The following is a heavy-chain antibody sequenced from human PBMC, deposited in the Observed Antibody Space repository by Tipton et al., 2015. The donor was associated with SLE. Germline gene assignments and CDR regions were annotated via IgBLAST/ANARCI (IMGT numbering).Heavy chain of an antibody. Sequence: TLSLTCTVSGGSISSSSYYWGWIRQPPGKGLEWIGSIYYSGSTYYNPSLKSRVTISVDTSKNQFSLKLSSVTAADTAVYYCARSYCGSTNCPMGYWGQGALVSVPS. V-gene: IGHV4-39*01. J-gene: IGHJ4*02. CDR2: IYYSGST. CDR1: GGSISSSSYY. D-gene: IGHD2-2*01. CDR3: ARSYCGSTNCPMGY.